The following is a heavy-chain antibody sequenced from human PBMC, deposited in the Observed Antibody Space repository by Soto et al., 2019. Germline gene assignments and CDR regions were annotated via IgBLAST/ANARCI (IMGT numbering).Heavy chain of an antibody. Sequence: GGSLRLSCAASGFTFSSYGMHWVRQAPGKGLEWVAVILYDGSKKYYADSMKGRFTISRDNSRNTLYLQMNSLRAEDTALYYCAKDRGALRWSEEHYYFDYWGQGTLVTVSS. V-gene: IGHV3-30*18. CDR3: AKDRGALRWSEEHYYFDY. D-gene: IGHD4-17*01. CDR2: ILYDGSKK. CDR1: GFTFSSYG. J-gene: IGHJ4*02.